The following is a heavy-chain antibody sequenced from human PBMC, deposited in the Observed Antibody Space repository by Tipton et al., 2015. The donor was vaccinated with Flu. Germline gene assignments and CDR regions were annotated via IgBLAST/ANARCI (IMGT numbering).Heavy chain of an antibody. CDR1: GGSISSGSYY. CDR2: IYTSGST. V-gene: IGHV4-61*02. Sequence: TLSLTCTVSGGSISSGSYYRSWIRQPAGKGLERIGRIYTSGSTNYNPSLKSRVTISVDTSKNQFSLKLSSVTAADTAVYYCARGRAVAGFRGFDYWGQGTLVTVSS. D-gene: IGHD6-19*01. J-gene: IGHJ4*02. CDR3: ARGRAVAGFRGFDY.